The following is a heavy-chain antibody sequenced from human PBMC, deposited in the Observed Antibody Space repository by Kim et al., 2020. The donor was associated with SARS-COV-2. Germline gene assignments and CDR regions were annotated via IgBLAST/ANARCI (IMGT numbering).Heavy chain of an antibody. CDR1: GFAFSSYA. Sequence: GGSLRLSCAASGFAFSSYAMHWVRQAPGKGLEWVAVISYDGSNKYYADSVKGRFTISRDNSKNTLYLQMNSLRAEDTAEYYCARETIFGVVPIFDYWGQG. J-gene: IGHJ4*02. CDR3: ARETIFGVVPIFDY. CDR2: ISYDGSNK. V-gene: IGHV3-30*04. D-gene: IGHD3-3*01.